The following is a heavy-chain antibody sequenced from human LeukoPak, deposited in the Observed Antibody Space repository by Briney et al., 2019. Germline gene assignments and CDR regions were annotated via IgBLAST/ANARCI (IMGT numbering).Heavy chain of an antibody. CDR1: GFTFSSYA. V-gene: IGHV3-23*01. CDR3: AKLGGYSSSGY. Sequence: PGGSLRLSCAASGFTFSSYAMSWVRQAPGKGLEWVSAISGSGGSTYYAASVKGRFTISKDNSKNTLYLQMNSPRAEDTAVYYCAKLGGYSSSGYWGQGTLVTVSS. J-gene: IGHJ4*02. CDR2: ISGSGGST. D-gene: IGHD6-13*01.